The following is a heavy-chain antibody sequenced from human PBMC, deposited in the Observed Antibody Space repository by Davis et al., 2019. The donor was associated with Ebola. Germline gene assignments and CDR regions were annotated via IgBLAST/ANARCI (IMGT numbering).Heavy chain of an antibody. Sequence: PSETLSLTCAVSGGSISSGGYSWSWIRQPPGKGLEWIGYIYHSGSTYYNPSLKSRVTISVDRSKNQFSLKLSSVTAADTAVYYCARVVGSGSYYAPLNWFDPWGQGTLVTVSS. D-gene: IGHD3-10*01. J-gene: IGHJ5*02. CDR3: ARVVGSGSYYAPLNWFDP. CDR1: GGSISSGGYS. V-gene: IGHV4-30-2*01. CDR2: IYHSGST.